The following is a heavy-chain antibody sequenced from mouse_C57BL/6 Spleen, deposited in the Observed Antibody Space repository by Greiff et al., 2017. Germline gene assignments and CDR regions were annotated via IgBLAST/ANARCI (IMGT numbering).Heavy chain of an antibody. D-gene: IGHD3-2*02. CDR1: GYAFSSYW. CDR2: IYPGDGDT. CDR3: ARRTAQATGFAY. V-gene: IGHV1-80*01. Sequence: QVQLQQSGAELVKPGASVKISCKASGYAFSSYWMNWVKQRPGKGLEWIGQIYPGDGDTNYNGKFKGKATLTADKSSSTAYMQLSSLPSEDSAVYFCARRTAQATGFAYWGQGTLVTGSA. J-gene: IGHJ3*01.